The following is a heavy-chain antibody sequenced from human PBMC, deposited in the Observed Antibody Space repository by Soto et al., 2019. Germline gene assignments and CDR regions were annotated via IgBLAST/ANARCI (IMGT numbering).Heavy chain of an antibody. CDR1: GFTFSSYA. Sequence: EVQLLESGGGLVQPGGSLRLSCAASGFTFSSYAMSWVRQAPGKGLEWVSTINSSGGSTYYAVSVQGRFTISRDNSKNSLYTEMNSLRADETAVYYCEKDLYCDYDFDCRGQGTLVTVSS. D-gene: IGHD4-17*01. CDR3: EKDLYCDYDFDC. CDR2: INSSGGST. J-gene: IGHJ4*02. V-gene: IGHV3-23*01.